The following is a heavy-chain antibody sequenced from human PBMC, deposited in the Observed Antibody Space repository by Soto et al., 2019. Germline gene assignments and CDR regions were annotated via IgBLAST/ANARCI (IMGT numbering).Heavy chain of an antibody. Sequence: EVQLVESGGGLVKPGGSLRLSCAASGFTFSSYSMNWVRQAPGKGLEWVSSISSSSSYIYYADSVKGRFTISRDNAKNTLYLQMNSLRAEDTAIYYCATKITFGGVSDYWGQGTLVTVSS. CDR2: ISSSSSYI. CDR3: ATKITFGGVSDY. J-gene: IGHJ4*02. D-gene: IGHD3-16*01. CDR1: GFTFSSYS. V-gene: IGHV3-21*04.